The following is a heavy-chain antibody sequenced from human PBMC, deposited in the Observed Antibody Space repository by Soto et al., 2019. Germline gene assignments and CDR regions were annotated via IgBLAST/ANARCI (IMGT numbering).Heavy chain of an antibody. D-gene: IGHD6-13*01. Sequence: SGPTLFNPTHTLRLTFTFSVVSLRASLVGVVWIRQHPGKALELLALIYCDYDKRYSPSLNSGLTITKDTSKNQVVLTMTNMDHVATATYYCANISSSSWVFDYWGQRNMVTVSS. V-gene: IGHV2-5*02. CDR2: IYCDYDK. CDR3: ANISSSSWVFDY. CDR1: VVSLRASLVG. J-gene: IGHJ4*02.